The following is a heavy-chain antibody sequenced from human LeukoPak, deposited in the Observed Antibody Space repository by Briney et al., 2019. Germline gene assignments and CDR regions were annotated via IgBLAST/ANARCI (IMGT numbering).Heavy chain of an antibody. D-gene: IGHD3-16*01. CDR1: GLTLSGQW. Sequence: YPGGTLTLSCAASGLTLSGQWMNWVRQAPGQGLEWVANIKYDGSEEYYADSVKGRFTISRDNAKNSLSLQMNYVRAGDTAIYYCAYTNHLTYWGQGTLVTVSS. CDR3: AYTNHLTY. CDR2: IKYDGSEE. J-gene: IGHJ4*02. V-gene: IGHV3-7*01.